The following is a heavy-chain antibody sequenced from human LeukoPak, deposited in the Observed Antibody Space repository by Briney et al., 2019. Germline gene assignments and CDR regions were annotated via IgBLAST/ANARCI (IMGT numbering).Heavy chain of an antibody. V-gene: IGHV3-73*01. CDR3: RAAADLNDY. J-gene: IGHJ4*02. CDR2: IRSKADSYTT. Sequence: GGSLKLSCAASGFTFSGPAMHWVRQASGKGLEWLGRIRSKADSYTTAYAASVKGRFIVSRDDSKNTAYLQMNSLKAEDTAVYYCRAAADLNDYWGQGTLVTVSS. D-gene: IGHD6-13*01. CDR1: GFTFSGPA.